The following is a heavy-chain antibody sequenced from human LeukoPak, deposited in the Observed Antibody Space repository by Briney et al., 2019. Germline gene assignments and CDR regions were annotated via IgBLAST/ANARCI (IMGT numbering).Heavy chain of an antibody. CDR2: IYYSGST. D-gene: IGHD6-19*01. CDR3: ARHKYSSGWPPEGAFDI. Sequence: SETLSLTCTVSGASISSTTYYWGWLRQPPRKGLEWIASIYYSGSTYYNPSLKSRVTISVDTSKNQFSLKLSSVTAADTAVYYCARHKYSSGWPPEGAFDIWGQGTMVTVSS. V-gene: IGHV4-39*01. CDR1: GASISSTTYY. J-gene: IGHJ3*02.